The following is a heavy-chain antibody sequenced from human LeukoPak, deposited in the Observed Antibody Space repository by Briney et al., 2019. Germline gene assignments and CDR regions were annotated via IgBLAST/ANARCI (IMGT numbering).Heavy chain of an antibody. CDR3: ARDYYGSGSFDY. CDR2: IYYSGSN. Sequence: ASETLSLTCTVSGGSISSYYWSWIRQPPGKGLEWIGYIYYSGSNNYNPPLKSRVTISVDTSKNQFSLKLSSVTAADTAVYYCARDYYGSGSFDYWGQGTLVTVSS. CDR1: GGSISSYY. J-gene: IGHJ4*02. V-gene: IGHV4-59*01. D-gene: IGHD3-10*01.